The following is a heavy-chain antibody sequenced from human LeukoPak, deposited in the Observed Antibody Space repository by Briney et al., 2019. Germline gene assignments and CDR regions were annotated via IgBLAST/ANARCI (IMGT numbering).Heavy chain of an antibody. Sequence: GRSLRLSCAASGFTVSSNYMSWVRQAPGKGLEWVSVIYSGGSTYYADSVKGRFTISRDNSKNTRYLQMNSLRAEDTAVYYCARDSITGTTDYWGQGTLVTVSS. J-gene: IGHJ4*02. CDR3: ARDSITGTTDY. D-gene: IGHD1-20*01. CDR1: GFTVSSNY. V-gene: IGHV3-53*01. CDR2: IYSGGST.